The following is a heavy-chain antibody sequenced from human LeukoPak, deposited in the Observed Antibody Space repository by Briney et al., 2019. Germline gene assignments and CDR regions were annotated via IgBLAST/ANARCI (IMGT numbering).Heavy chain of an antibody. V-gene: IGHV3-21*01. Sequence: PGGSLRLSCAASGFTFSSYSMNWVRQAPGKGLEWVSSISSSSSYIYYADSVKGRFTISRDNAKNSLYLQMNSLRAEDTAVYYCARDEEVGTGYSSSHDDYWGQGTLVTVSS. D-gene: IGHD6-13*01. J-gene: IGHJ4*02. CDR3: ARDEEVGTGYSSSHDDY. CDR1: GFTFSSYS. CDR2: ISSSSSYI.